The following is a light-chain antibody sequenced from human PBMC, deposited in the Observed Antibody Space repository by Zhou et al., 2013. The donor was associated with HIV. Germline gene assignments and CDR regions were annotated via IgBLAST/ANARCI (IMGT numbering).Light chain of an antibody. Sequence: DIQMTQSPSSVSASVGDRVTITCRASQGINSWLAWYQQKPGKAPNLLIYTASSLQSGVPSRFSGSGSGTDFTLTISNLQPEDFAVYFCQQSYNWPPTFGQGTKVEIK. CDR2: TAS. V-gene: IGKV1-12*01. CDR3: QQSYNWPPT. J-gene: IGKJ1*01. CDR1: QGINSW.